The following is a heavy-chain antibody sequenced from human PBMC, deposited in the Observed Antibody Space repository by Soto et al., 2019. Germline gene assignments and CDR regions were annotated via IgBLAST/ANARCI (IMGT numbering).Heavy chain of an antibody. D-gene: IGHD3-10*01. CDR1: GGSISSGGYY. CDR2: IYYSGST. Sequence: QVQLQESGPGLVKPSQTLSLTCTVSGGSISSGGYYWSWIRQHPGKGLEWIGYIYYSGSTYYNPSLKSRVTISVDTSKNQFSLKLSSVTAADTAVYYCARDRRYGSGSYYGYFDYWGQGTLVTVSS. V-gene: IGHV4-31*03. CDR3: ARDRRYGSGSYYGYFDY. J-gene: IGHJ4*02.